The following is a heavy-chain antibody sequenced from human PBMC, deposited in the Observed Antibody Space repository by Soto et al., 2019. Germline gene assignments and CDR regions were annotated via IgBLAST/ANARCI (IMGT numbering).Heavy chain of an antibody. CDR3: ARGPSSGSYYYYYYGMDV. J-gene: IGHJ6*02. V-gene: IGHV4-4*07. Sequence: SETLSLTCTVSGGSISSYYWSWIRQPAGKGLEWIGRIYTSGSTNYNPSLKSRVTMSVDTSKNQFSLKLSSVTAADTAVYYCARGPSSGSYYYYYYGMDVWGQGTTVTVSS. D-gene: IGHD3-22*01. CDR2: IYTSGST. CDR1: GGSISSYY.